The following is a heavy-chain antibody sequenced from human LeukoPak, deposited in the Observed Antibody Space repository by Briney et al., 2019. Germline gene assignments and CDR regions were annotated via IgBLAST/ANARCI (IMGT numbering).Heavy chain of an antibody. CDR2: ISAYNGNT. J-gene: IGHJ6*03. D-gene: IGHD5-12*01. V-gene: IGHV1-18*01. Sequence: ASVKVSCKASGYTFTSYGISWVRQAPGQGLEWMGWISAYNGNTNYAQKLQGRVTMTTDTSTSTAYMELRSLRSDDTAVYYCARGRDIVATIFSGDTYMDVWGKGTMVTVSS. CDR1: GYTFTSYG. CDR3: ARGRDIVATIFSGDTYMDV.